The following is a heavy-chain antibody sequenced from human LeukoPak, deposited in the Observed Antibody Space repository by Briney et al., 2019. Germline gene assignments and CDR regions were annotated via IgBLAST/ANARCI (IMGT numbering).Heavy chain of an antibody. J-gene: IGHJ3*02. D-gene: IGHD1-26*01. CDR3: AKVDPPIVAGARGDAFEI. CDR2: TSPYDDNP. V-gene: IGHV1-18*01. Sequence: ASAKVSCKASGHRFSNFGITWVRQAPGQGLEWMGWTSPYDDNPEYAKKFQGRVTMTTDTSTSTAYMELRSLRPDDTAMYYCAKVDPPIVAGARGDAFEIWGQGTLVTVSS. CDR1: GHRFSNFG.